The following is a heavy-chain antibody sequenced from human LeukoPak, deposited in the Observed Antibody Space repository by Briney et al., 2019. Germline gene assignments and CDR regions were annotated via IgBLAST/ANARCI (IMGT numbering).Heavy chain of an antibody. CDR1: GFTFSSYW. Sequence: PGGSLRLPCAASGFTFSSYWMSWVRQAPGKGLEWVANIKQDGSEKCYVDSVKGRFTISRDNAKNSLYLQMNSLRAEDTAVYYCARQRLAVAGRNWFDPWGQGTLVTVSS. D-gene: IGHD6-19*01. J-gene: IGHJ5*02. CDR2: IKQDGSEK. CDR3: ARQRLAVAGRNWFDP. V-gene: IGHV3-7*01.